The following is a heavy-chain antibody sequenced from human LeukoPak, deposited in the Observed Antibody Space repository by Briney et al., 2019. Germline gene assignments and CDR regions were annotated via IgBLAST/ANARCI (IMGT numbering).Heavy chain of an antibody. CDR2: INPGGGST. CDR1: GYTFTSYY. Sequence: ASVKVSCKASGYTFTSYYMHWVRQAPGQGLEWMGIINPGGGSTSYAQKFQGRVTMTRDTSTSTVYVELSSLRSEDTAVYYCARVSTKNTSYYDFWSGYYEPPGYWGQGTLVTVSS. D-gene: IGHD3-3*01. J-gene: IGHJ4*02. CDR3: ARVSTKNTSYYDFWSGYYEPPGY. V-gene: IGHV1-46*01.